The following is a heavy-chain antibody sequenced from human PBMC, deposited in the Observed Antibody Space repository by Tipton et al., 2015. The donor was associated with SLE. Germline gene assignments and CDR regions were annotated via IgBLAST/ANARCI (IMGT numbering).Heavy chain of an antibody. Sequence: SLRLSCAASGFTFSSYEMNWVRQAPGKGLEWVSYISSSGSTIYYADSVKGRFTISRDNAKNSLYPQMNSLRAEDTAVYYCARSGHNAFDIWGQGTMVTVSS. J-gene: IGHJ3*02. CDR1: GFTFSSYE. D-gene: IGHD3-10*01. CDR3: ARSGHNAFDI. V-gene: IGHV3-48*03. CDR2: ISSSGSTI.